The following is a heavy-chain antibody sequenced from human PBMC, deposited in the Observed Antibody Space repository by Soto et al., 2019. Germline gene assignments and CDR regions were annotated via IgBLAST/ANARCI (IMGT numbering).Heavy chain of an antibody. Sequence: PGGSLRLSCAASGFIFSNYRIHWVRQAPGKGLEWVAVISYDGSNKYYADSVKGRFTISRDNSKNTLYLQMNSLRAEDTAVYYCAKEGGYYGSGSYSVGENYYGMDVWGQGTTVTVSS. J-gene: IGHJ6*02. D-gene: IGHD3-10*01. V-gene: IGHV3-30*18. CDR3: AKEGGYYGSGSYSVGENYYGMDV. CDR2: ISYDGSNK. CDR1: GFIFSNYR.